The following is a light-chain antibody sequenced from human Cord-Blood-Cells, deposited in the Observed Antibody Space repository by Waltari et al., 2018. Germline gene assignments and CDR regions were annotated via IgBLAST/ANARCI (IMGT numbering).Light chain of an antibody. CDR2: DAS. V-gene: IGKV1-5*01. CDR3: QQYNSYSWT. CDR1: QSISSW. Sequence: DIQMTQSPSTLSASVGDRVTITCRASQSISSWLAWYQQKPGKAPKLLIYDASSLESGVPSMFSGSVSGTEFTLTISSLQPDDFSTYYCQQYNSYSWTFGQGTKLEIK. J-gene: IGKJ1*01.